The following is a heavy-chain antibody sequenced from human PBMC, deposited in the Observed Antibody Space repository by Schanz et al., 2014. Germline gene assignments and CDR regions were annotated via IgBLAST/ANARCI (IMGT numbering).Heavy chain of an antibody. D-gene: IGHD3-16*01. V-gene: IGHV3-74*02. J-gene: IGHJ5*02. CDR3: ARGAGGLDA. CDR2: INNAGSDT. Sequence: EVQLLESGGGFVQPGGSLRLSCVASGVTFSSYAMNWVRQAPGSGLVWVSHINNAGSDTTYADSVKGRFTISRDNTRNTLYLQMKSLGAEDTAVYYCARGAGGLDAWGQGTPVTVSS. CDR1: GVTFSSYA.